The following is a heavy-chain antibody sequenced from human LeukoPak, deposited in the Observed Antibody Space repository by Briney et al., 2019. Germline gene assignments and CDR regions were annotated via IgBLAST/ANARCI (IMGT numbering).Heavy chain of an antibody. Sequence: GRSLRLSCAASGFTFSSYAMHWVRQAPGKGLEWVAVISYDGSNKYYADSVKGRFTISRDNSKSTLYLQMNSLRAEDTAVYYCAKEPRYSSSLGVYYYYGMDVWGQGTTVTVSS. CDR2: ISYDGSNK. CDR1: GFTFSSYA. CDR3: AKEPRYSSSLGVYYYYGMDV. J-gene: IGHJ6*02. V-gene: IGHV3-30-3*01. D-gene: IGHD6-13*01.